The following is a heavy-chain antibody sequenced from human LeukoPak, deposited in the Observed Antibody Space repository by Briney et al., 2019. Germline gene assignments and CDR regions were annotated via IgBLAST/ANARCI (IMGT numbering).Heavy chain of an antibody. V-gene: IGHV1-69*13. J-gene: IGHJ4*02. CDR2: IIPIFGTA. CDR3: ASLGGGSTVTTYLNY. D-gene: IGHD4-17*01. Sequence: SVKVSCKASGGTFSSYAISWVRQAPGQGLEWMGGIIPIFGTANYAQKFQGRVTITADESTSTAYMELSSLRSGDTAVYYCASLGGGSTVTTYLNYWGQGTLVIVSS. CDR1: GGTFSSYA.